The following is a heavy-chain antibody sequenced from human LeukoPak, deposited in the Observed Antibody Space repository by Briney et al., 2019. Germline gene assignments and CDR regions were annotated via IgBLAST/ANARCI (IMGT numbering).Heavy chain of an antibody. J-gene: IGHJ3*02. CDR2: INHSGST. D-gene: IGHD5-24*01. CDR3: ARKQKRWLTVRSGAFDI. V-gene: IGHV4-34*01. Sequence: SETLSLTCAVYGGSFSGYYWSWIRQPPGKGLEWIGEINHSGSTNYNPSLKSRVTISVDTSENQFSLKLSSVTAADTAVYYCARKQKRWLTVRSGAFDIWGQGTMVTVSS. CDR1: GGSFSGYY.